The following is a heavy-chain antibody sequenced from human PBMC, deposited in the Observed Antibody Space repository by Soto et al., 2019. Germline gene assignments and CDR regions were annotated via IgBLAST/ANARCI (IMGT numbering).Heavy chain of an antibody. CDR3: ARERASDRNRPFHP. V-gene: IGHV4-30-4*01. Sequence: KASENLSLTCAVSNGSINSGDFFWSWIRQPPGRALEWIASIYHTGSTYYNPSLKSRVAIRVDTSWKQFSLKMLSVTAADTAVYYCARERASDRNRPFHPWGLGTLVTVSS. J-gene: IGHJ1*01. D-gene: IGHD2-2*01. CDR1: NGSINSGDFF. CDR2: IYHTGST.